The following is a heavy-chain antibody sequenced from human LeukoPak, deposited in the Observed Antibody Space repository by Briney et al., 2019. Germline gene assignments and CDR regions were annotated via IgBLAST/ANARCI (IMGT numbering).Heavy chain of an antibody. CDR2: ISGSGGRT. CDR1: GFTFSNYA. V-gene: IGHV3-23*01. Sequence: PGGSLRLSCAASGFTFSNYAMSWVRQAPGKGLDWVSSISGSGGRTYYADSVKGRFTISRDNSKNTLYLQMNSLRAEDTAVYYCARDQNVLRFLEWSAYYYYGMDVWGQGTTVTVSS. D-gene: IGHD3-3*01. CDR3: ARDQNVLRFLEWSAYYYYGMDV. J-gene: IGHJ6*02.